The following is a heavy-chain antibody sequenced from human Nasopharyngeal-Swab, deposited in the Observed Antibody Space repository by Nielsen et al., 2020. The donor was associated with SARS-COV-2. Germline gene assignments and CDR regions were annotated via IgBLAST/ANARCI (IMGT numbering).Heavy chain of an antibody. V-gene: IGHV3-23*01. Sequence: GESLKISCAASGFTFSSYAMSWVRQAPGKGLEWVSAISGSGGSTYYADSVKGRFTISRDNSKNTLYLQMNSLRAEDTAVYYCAKLAYILTGYPDYWGQETLVTVSS. CDR3: AKLAYILTGYPDY. CDR2: ISGSGGST. D-gene: IGHD3-9*01. J-gene: IGHJ4*02. CDR1: GFTFSSYA.